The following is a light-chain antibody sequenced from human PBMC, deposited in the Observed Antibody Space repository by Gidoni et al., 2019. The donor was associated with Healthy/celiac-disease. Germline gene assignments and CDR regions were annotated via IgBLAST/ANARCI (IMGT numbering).Light chain of an antibody. CDR3: QQRSNWPQLT. V-gene: IGKV3-11*01. CDR2: DAS. Sequence: EILLPQSPATLSLSPGERATLSCRASQSVSSYLAWYQQKPGQAPRLLIYDASNRATGIPARFSGSGSGTDFTLTISSLEPEDLAVYYCQQRSNWPQLTFGGGTKVEIK. CDR1: QSVSSY. J-gene: IGKJ4*01.